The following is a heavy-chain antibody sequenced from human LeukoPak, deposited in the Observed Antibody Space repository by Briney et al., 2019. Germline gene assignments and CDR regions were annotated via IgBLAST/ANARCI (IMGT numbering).Heavy chain of an antibody. Sequence: GSSVKVSCKASGGTFSSYAISWVRQAPGQGLEWMGGIIPIFGTANYAQKFQGRVTITADESTSTAYMELSSLRSEDTAVYYCARASFTFFGVVIDTHWFAPWGQGPLVTVSS. V-gene: IGHV1-69*01. J-gene: IGHJ5*02. D-gene: IGHD3-3*01. CDR1: GGTFSSYA. CDR3: ARASFTFFGVVIDTHWFAP. CDR2: IIPIFGTA.